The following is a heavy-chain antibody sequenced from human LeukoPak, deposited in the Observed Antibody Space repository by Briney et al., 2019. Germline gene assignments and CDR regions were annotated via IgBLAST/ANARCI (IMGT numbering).Heavy chain of an antibody. J-gene: IGHJ5*02. D-gene: IGHD2-2*02. CDR1: GYTFTGYY. CDR3: ARDPIVVVPAAIRPRSNWFDP. Sequence: ASVKVSCKASGYTFTGYYMHWVLQAPGQGLEWMRWINPNSGGTNYAQKFQGRVTMTRDTSISTAYMELSRLRYDDTVVYYCARDPIVVVPAAIRPRSNWFDPWGQGTLVIVSS. V-gene: IGHV1-2*02. CDR2: INPNSGGT.